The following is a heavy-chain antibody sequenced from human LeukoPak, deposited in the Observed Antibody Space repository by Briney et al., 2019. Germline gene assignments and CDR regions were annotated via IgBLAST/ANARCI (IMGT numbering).Heavy chain of an antibody. Sequence: GGSLRLSCAASGFTFSSYGMHWVRQAPGKGLEWVAVIWSDGSSKYYADSVKGRFTISRDNSKNRLYLQMNSLRAEDTAVYYCARGWVPPPGGQIVATSTDYWGQGTLVTVSS. V-gene: IGHV3-33*01. D-gene: IGHD5-12*01. J-gene: IGHJ4*02. CDR1: GFTFSSYG. CDR2: IWSDGSSK. CDR3: ARGWVPPPGGQIVATSTDY.